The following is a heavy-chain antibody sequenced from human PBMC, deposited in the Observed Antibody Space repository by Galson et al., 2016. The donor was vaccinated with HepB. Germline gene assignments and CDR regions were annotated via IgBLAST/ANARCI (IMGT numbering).Heavy chain of an antibody. D-gene: IGHD4-17*01. V-gene: IGHV1-8*01. CDR1: GYTFSSYD. CDR3: ARGMKYGDGDY. CDR2: MDPKSGKT. Sequence: SVTVSCKASGYTFSSYDINWVRQAPGQGPEWMGWMDPKSGKTAYAQKFQGKVTMTRDMSTSTAHLDLSSLQSEDTAVYYCARGMKYGDGDYWGQGTLVTVST. J-gene: IGHJ4*02.